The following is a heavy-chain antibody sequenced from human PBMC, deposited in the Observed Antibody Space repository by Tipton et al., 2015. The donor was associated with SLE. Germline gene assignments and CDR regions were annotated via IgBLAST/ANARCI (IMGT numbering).Heavy chain of an antibody. D-gene: IGHD6-19*01. CDR3: ARHAGYSSGWSVQDAFDI. Sequence: SLRLSCAASGFTFSSYVMNWVRQAPGKGLEWVSGISDGGTKTYYADSVKGRFTISRDNSKNRVYLQMNSLRAEDTAVYYCARHAGYSSGWSVQDAFDIWGQGTMVTVSS. CDR2: ISDGGTKT. CDR1: GFTFSSYV. J-gene: IGHJ3*02. V-gene: IGHV3-23*01.